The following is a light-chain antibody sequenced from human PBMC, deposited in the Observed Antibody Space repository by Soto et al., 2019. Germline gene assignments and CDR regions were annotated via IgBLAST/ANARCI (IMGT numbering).Light chain of an antibody. CDR3: DAWDETIYGDV. CDR2: SNN. V-gene: IGLV1-44*01. J-gene: IGLJ1*01. Sequence: QSVLTQPPSASGTPGQRVTISCSGSSSNIGSNVVNWYQQLPGAAPKLLIFSNNQRPSGVPDRFSGSKSGTSASLAISRLQYDDEADYYCDAWDETIYGDVFGTGTKVTVL. CDR1: SSNIGSNV.